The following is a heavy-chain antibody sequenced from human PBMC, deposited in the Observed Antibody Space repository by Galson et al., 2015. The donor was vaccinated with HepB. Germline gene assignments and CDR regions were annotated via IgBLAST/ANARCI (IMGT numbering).Heavy chain of an antibody. CDR1: GFTFNSYA. D-gene: IGHD6-13*01. V-gene: IGHV3-30*04. CDR2: ISYDGADK. J-gene: IGHJ4*02. Sequence: SLRLSCAASGFTFNSYAMHWVRQAPGKGPQWVALISYDGADKFYADSVKGRFTISRDNSKNTLSLQMNNLRADDTAIYYCARATGWSSSGAYDYWGQGTLVTVSS. CDR3: ARATGWSSSGAYDY.